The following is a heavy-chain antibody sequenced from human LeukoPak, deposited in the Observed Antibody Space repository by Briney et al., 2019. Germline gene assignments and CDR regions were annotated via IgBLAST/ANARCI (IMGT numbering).Heavy chain of an antibody. D-gene: IGHD6-13*01. J-gene: IGHJ4*02. CDR1: GFSFSSHV. Sequence: PGGSLRLSCTASGFSFSSHVMHWVRQAPGKGLEWVAVIWYDGINKYYADSVKGRFTISRDNSKNTMYLQMNSLRAEDTAVYYCARAAPIYSSSLYYLDYWGQGTLVTVSS. V-gene: IGHV3-33*01. CDR3: ARAAPIYSSSLYYLDY. CDR2: IWYDGINK.